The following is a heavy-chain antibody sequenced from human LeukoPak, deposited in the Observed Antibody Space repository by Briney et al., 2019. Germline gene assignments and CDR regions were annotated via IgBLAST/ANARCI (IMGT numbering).Heavy chain of an antibody. V-gene: IGHV3-30*18. CDR3: AKDRYYYGSGSYCTDY. J-gene: IGHJ4*02. CDR1: GFSFSDYG. Sequence: PGGSLRLSCVTSGFSFSDYGMHWVRQAPGKGLEWVAVISYDGSNKYYADSVRGRFTISRDNSKNTLYVQMNSLRAEDTAVYYCAKDRYYYGSGSYCTDYWGQGTLVTVSS. CDR2: ISYDGSNK. D-gene: IGHD3-10*01.